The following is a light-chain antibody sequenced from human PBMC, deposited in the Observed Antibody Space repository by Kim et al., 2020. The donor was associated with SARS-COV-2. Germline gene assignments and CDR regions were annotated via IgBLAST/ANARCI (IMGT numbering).Light chain of an antibody. Sequence: GASVKLTCTLSSAHSSYAIAWHQQQPEKGPRYLMKINSDGSHRKGDGIPDRFSGSSSGAERYLTLSSLQSEDEADYYCQTWGAAVVFGGGTQLTVL. J-gene: IGLJ3*02. CDR2: INSDGSH. CDR3: QTWGAAVV. V-gene: IGLV4-69*01. CDR1: SAHSSYA.